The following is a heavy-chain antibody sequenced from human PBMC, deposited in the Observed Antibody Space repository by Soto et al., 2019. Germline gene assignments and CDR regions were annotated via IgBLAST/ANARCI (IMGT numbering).Heavy chain of an antibody. CDR2: IYRSGST. CDR3: AAVEGGCSRTTCQIDP. J-gene: IGHJ5*02. D-gene: IGHD2-15*01. CDR1: GGSLRTNYW. Sequence: QVQLQESGPGVVTTSGTLSLTCAVYGGSLRTNYWWTWVRQSPMKGLEWIGEIYRSGSTNFNPSLKNRVSISMDESKNQFSLRLMSVTAADTATYYCAAVEGGCSRTTCQIDPWGQGTLVTVSS. V-gene: IGHV4-4*02.